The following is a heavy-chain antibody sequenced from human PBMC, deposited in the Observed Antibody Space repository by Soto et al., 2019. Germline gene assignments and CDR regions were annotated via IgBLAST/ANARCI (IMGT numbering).Heavy chain of an antibody. CDR2: ISSSSSYI. V-gene: IGHV3-21*01. D-gene: IGHD3-10*01. CDR1: GFTFSSYS. J-gene: IGHJ5*02. Sequence: PGGSLRLSCAASGFTFSSYSMNWVRQAPRKGLEWVSSISSSSSYIYYADSVKGRFTISRDNAKNALYRQMNSLRAEDTAVYYCARVRITMVRGGTNWFDPWRQGTLVTVSS. CDR3: ARVRITMVRGGTNWFDP.